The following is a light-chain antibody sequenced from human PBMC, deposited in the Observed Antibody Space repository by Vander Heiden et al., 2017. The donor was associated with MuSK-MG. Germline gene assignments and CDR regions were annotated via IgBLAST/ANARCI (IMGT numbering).Light chain of an antibody. Sequence: DIQMTHSPSTLPASVRDRVTITCRASQSISSWLAWYQQKPGKAPKLLIYDASSLESGVPSRFSGSGSGTEFTLTISSLQPDDFATYYCQQYNSYSRAFGQGTKLEIK. J-gene: IGKJ2*01. CDR1: QSISSW. CDR3: QQYNSYSRA. CDR2: DAS. V-gene: IGKV1-5*01.